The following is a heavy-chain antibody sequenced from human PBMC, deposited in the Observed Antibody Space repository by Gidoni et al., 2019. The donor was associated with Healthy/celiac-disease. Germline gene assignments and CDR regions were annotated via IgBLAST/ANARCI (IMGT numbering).Heavy chain of an antibody. J-gene: IGHJ4*02. CDR2: INHSGST. CDR1: GGSFSGYY. V-gene: IGHV4-34*01. D-gene: IGHD5-12*01. Sequence: QVQLQQWGAGLLKPSETLSLTCAVYGGSFSGYYWSWIRQPPGKGLEWLGEINHSGSTNYNPSLKSRVTISVDTSKNQFSLKLSSVTAADTAVYSCARVVGDGYHTTSDYFDYWGQGTLVTVSS. CDR3: ARVVGDGYHTTSDYFDY.